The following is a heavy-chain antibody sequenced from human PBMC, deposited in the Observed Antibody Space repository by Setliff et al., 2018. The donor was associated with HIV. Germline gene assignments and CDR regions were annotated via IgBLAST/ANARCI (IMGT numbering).Heavy chain of an antibody. Sequence: PGGSLGLSCTASGFTFDDYAMHWVRQAPGKGLEWISGISWNSGYIDYADSVKGRFTISRDNAKNSLYLQMNSLRPEDMALYYCAKGGYGSGSYYYFHYWGQGTLVTVS. V-gene: IGHV3-9*03. J-gene: IGHJ4*02. CDR3: AKGGYGSGSYYYFHY. D-gene: IGHD3-10*01. CDR2: ISWNSGYI. CDR1: GFTFDDYA.